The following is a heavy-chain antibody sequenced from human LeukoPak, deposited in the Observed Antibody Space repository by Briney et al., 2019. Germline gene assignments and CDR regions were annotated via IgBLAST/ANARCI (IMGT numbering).Heavy chain of an antibody. J-gene: IGHJ5*02. Sequence: SQTLSLTCAISGDSVSSNDAAWNWIRQSPSRGLEWLGRTFYRSKWYYDSAVSVKSRITINPDTSKNQFSLQLNSVTPEDTAVYYCARGTGIAAAGTGWFDPWGQGTLVTVSS. CDR3: ARGTGIAAAGTGWFDP. CDR1: GDSVSSNDAA. V-gene: IGHV6-1*01. CDR2: TFYRSKWYY. D-gene: IGHD6-13*01.